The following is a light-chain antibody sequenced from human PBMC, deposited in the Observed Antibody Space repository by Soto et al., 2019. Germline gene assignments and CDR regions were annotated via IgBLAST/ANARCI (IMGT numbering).Light chain of an antibody. CDR1: SSNIGSNF. J-gene: IGLJ1*01. Sequence: QSVLTQPPSASGTPGQRVTISCSGSSSNIGSNFVYWYQHLPGTAPKLLIYTDSQRPSGVPDRFSASKSGTSASLAISGLQPEDEADYYCASWDESLGGFYVFGSGTKVTV. CDR3: ASWDESLGGFYV. V-gene: IGLV1-47*02. CDR2: TDS.